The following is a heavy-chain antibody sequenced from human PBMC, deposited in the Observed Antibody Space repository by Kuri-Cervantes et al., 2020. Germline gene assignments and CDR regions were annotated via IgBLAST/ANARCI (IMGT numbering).Heavy chain of an antibody. Sequence: GGSLRLSCAASGFTFDDYAMHWVRQAPGKGLEWVSGISWNSGSIGYADSVKGRFTISRDNAKNSLYLQMNSLRAEDTALYYCARVGSRVRYDYVWGSYRYFDYWGQGTLVTVSS. V-gene: IGHV3-9*01. CDR3: ARVGSRVRYDYVWGSYRYFDY. CDR1: GFTFDDYA. D-gene: IGHD3-16*02. CDR2: ISWNSGSI. J-gene: IGHJ4*02.